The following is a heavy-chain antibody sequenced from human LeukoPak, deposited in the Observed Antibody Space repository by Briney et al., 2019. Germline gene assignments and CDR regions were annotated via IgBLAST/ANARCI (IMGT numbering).Heavy chain of an antibody. D-gene: IGHD3-22*01. CDR2: IYYSGST. Sequence: PGGSLRLSCAASGFTFSSYWMSWIRQPPGKELEWIGTIYYSGSTYYNPSLKSRVTISVDTSKNQFSLKLSSVTAADTAVYFCARDAAGEGRLVITWFDPWGQGTLVTVSS. V-gene: IGHV4-59*12. CDR3: ARDAAGEGRLVITWFDP. J-gene: IGHJ5*02. CDR1: GFTFSSYW.